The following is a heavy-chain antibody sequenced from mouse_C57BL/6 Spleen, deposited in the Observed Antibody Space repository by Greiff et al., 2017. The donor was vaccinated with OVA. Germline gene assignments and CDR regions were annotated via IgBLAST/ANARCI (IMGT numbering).Heavy chain of an antibody. CDR3: ARSIPTRYFDG. V-gene: IGHV1-82*01. Sequence: QVQLKESGPELVKPGASVKISCKASGYAFSSSWMNWVKQRPGKGLEWIGRIYPGDGDTNYNGKFKGKATLTADKSSSTAYMQLSSLTSEDSAVYFCARSIPTRYFDGWGTTTTVTVSS. D-gene: IGHD2-3*01. J-gene: IGHJ1*03. CDR2: IYPGDGDT. CDR1: GYAFSSSW.